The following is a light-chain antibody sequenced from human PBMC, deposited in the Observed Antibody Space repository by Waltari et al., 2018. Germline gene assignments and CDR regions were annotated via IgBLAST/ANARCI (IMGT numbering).Light chain of an antibody. V-gene: IGKV1-9*01. J-gene: IGKJ4*01. CDR1: QGISSY. CDR3: QQLNSYPPQLT. Sequence: DIQLTQSPSFLSASVGDRVTITCRASQGISSYLAWYQQKPGKAPKLLIHAASTLQSGVPSRFSGSGSGTEFTLTISNLQPEDFATYYCQQLNSYPPQLTFGGGTKVEIK. CDR2: AAS.